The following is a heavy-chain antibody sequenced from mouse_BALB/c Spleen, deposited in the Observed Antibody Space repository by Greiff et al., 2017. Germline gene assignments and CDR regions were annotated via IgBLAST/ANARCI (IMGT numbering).Heavy chain of an antibody. D-gene: IGHD2-1*01. CDR1: GYSFTSYW. CDR2: IDPSDSET. Sequence: VQLVESGPQLVRPGASVKISCKASGYSFTSYWMHWVKQRPGQGLEWIGMIDPSDSETRLNQKFKDKATLTVDKSSSTAYMQLSSPTSEDSAVYYCAREGNYDAMDYWGQGTSVTVSS. CDR3: AREGNYDAMDY. V-gene: IGHV1S126*01. J-gene: IGHJ4*01.